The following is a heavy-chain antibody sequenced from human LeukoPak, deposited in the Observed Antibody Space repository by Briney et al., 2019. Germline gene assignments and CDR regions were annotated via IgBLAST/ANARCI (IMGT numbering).Heavy chain of an antibody. CDR1: GGSISSYY. V-gene: IGHV4-59*01. Sequence: SETLSLTCTVSGGSISSYYWSWIRQPPGKGLEWIGYIYYSGSTNYNPSLKSRVTISVDTSKNQFSLKLSSVTAADTAVYYCARGGYYDSSGYSGDYWGQGTLVTVSS. D-gene: IGHD3-22*01. CDR2: IYYSGST. CDR3: ARGGYYDSSGYSGDY. J-gene: IGHJ4*02.